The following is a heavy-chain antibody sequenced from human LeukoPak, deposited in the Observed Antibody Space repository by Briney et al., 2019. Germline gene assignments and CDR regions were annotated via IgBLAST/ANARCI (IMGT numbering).Heavy chain of an antibody. J-gene: IGHJ6*03. Sequence: GASVKVSCKASGYTFTSYGISWVRQAPGQGLEWMGWISAYNGNTNYAQKLQGRVTMTTDTSTSTACMELRSLRSDDTAVYYCARTGSVSPSYDSSGYASYYYYYMDVWGKGTTVTVSS. CDR2: ISAYNGNT. CDR3: ARTGSVSPSYDSSGYASYYYYYMDV. D-gene: IGHD3-22*01. CDR1: GYTFTSYG. V-gene: IGHV1-18*01.